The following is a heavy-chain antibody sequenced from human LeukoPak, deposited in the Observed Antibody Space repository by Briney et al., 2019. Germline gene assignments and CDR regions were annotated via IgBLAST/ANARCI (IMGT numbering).Heavy chain of an antibody. CDR2: IKQDGSDK. CDR3: ATQYSSSWYGGYYFDY. CDR1: TFSNYW. V-gene: IGHV3-7*01. D-gene: IGHD6-13*01. Sequence: GGSLRLSCEFTFSNYWMSWVRQAPGKGLEWVADIKQDGSDKYYVDSVKGRFTISRDNAKNSLYLQMNSLRAEDTAVYYCATQYSSSWYGGYYFDYWGQGTLVTVSS. J-gene: IGHJ4*02.